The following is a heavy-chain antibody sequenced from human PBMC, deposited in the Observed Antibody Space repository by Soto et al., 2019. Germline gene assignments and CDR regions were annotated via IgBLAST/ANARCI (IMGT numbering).Heavy chain of an antibody. CDR3: VRGGRWLELHSGGFDY. D-gene: IGHD5-12*01. CDR2: IIPFFATT. Sequence: QVQLVQSGAEVKKPGSSVKVSCKASGGTFSSYAISWVRQAPGQGLEWMGGIIPFFATTNYAQKFQDRVTLAAPEAARPAYLELSSLRSEDTAVYYCVRGGRWLELHSGGFDYWGQGTLVTVSS. J-gene: IGHJ4*02. CDR1: GGTFSSYA. V-gene: IGHV1-69*12.